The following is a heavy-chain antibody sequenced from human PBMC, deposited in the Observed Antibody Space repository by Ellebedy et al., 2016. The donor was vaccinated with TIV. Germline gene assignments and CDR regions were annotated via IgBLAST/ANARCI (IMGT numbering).Heavy chain of an antibody. V-gene: IGHV3-48*02. Sequence: GESLKISCAVSGFTLSTYSMNWVRQAPGKGLEWVSYISSSSNTIYYADSVKGRFTISRDNGKNSLYLQMNSLRDEDTAVYYCAKDGRGTNPGHFDYWGQGTLVTVSS. CDR3: AKDGRGTNPGHFDY. J-gene: IGHJ4*02. CDR2: ISSSSNTI. CDR1: GFTLSTYS. D-gene: IGHD2-8*01.